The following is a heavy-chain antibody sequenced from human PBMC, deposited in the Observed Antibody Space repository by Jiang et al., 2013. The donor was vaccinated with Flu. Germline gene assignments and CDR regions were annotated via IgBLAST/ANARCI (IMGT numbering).Heavy chain of an antibody. J-gene: IGHJ4*02. V-gene: IGHV4-39*02. Sequence: GPGLVKPSETLSLACGVSGDSISSSTYYWGWIRQPPGKGLEWIGNIYYSGNTFYNPSFKSRVTLSIDTSKNHFSPILRSVTTADTAVYYCASETSSLFEYWGQGSLVTVSA. CDR1: GDSISSSTYY. CDR2: IYYSGNT. CDR3: ASETSSLFEY.